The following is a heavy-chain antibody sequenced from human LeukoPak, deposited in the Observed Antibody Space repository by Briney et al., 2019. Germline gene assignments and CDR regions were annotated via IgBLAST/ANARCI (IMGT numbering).Heavy chain of an antibody. Sequence: PGGSLRLSCAASGFTFSSYWMSWVRQAPGKGLEWVAVISYDGSNKYYADSVKGRFTISRDNSKNTLYLQMNSLRAEDTAVYYCARDWSSGWERYFDYWGQGTLVTVSS. CDR2: ISYDGSNK. CDR3: ARDWSSGWERYFDY. CDR1: GFTFSSYW. J-gene: IGHJ4*02. V-gene: IGHV3-30-3*01. D-gene: IGHD6-19*01.